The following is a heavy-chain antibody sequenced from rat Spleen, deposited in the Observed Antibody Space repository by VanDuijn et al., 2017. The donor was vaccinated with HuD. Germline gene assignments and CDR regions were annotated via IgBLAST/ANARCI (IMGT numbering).Heavy chain of an antibody. J-gene: IGHJ2*01. CDR1: GFTFSNYD. Sequence: EVRLVESGGGLVQPGRSMKLSCSASGFTFSNYDMSWVRQALTKGLEWVAYINFDGSGTYYRDSLEGRFTISRDNEKNTLYLQMNSLRSEDTATYYCARGRAVTITAYYFDYWGQGVMVTVSS. D-gene: IGHD1-4*01. CDR3: ARGRAVTITAYYFDY. CDR2: INFDGSGT. V-gene: IGHV5-22*01.